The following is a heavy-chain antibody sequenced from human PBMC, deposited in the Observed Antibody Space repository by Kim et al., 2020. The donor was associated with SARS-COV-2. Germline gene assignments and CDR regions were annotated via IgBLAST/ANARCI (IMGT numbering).Heavy chain of an antibody. D-gene: IGHD6-13*01. Sequence: GGSLRLSCSASGFTFSSYAMNWVRQAPGKGLEYVSAISSNGVSTYYADSVKGRFTISRDNSKNTLYLQMSRLRVEDTAVYYCVKARGWDSRSWFVNWGQGTLVTVSS. J-gene: IGHJ4*02. V-gene: IGHV3-64D*06. CDR3: VKARGWDSRSWFVN. CDR1: GFTFSSYA. CDR2: ISSNGVST.